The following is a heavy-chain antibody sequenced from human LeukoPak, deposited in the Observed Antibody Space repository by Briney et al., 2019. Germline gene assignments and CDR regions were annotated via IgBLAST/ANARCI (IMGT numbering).Heavy chain of an antibody. CDR2: INPNSGGT. J-gene: IGHJ5*02. V-gene: IGHV1-2*06. CDR3: AKKWILRNWFDP. D-gene: IGHD5-18*01. Sequence: ASVKVSCKASGYTFTGYYMHWVRQAPGQGLEWMGRINPNSGGTNYAQKFQGRVTMTRDTSISTAYMELSRLRSEDTAVNYCAKKWILRNWFDPWGQGTLVTVSS. CDR1: GYTFTGYY.